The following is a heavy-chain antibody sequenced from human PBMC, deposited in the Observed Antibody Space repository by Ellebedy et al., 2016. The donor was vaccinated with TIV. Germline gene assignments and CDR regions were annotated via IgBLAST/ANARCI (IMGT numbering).Heavy chain of an antibody. D-gene: IGHD5-18*01. J-gene: IGHJ4*02. V-gene: IGHV5-51*01. CDR3: ARWNVDTATDY. CDR2: IYPGDSDT. CDR1: GYSFATYW. Sequence: GESLKISCKGSGYSFATYWIAWVRQMPGKGLEWMGIIYPGDSDTRYSPSFQGQVTISADKSISTAYLQWSSLKASDTAMYYCARWNVDTATDYWGQGTLVTVSS.